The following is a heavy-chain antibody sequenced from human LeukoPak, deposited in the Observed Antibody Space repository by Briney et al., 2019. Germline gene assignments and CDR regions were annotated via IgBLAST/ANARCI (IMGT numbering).Heavy chain of an antibody. J-gene: IGHJ4*02. D-gene: IGHD3/OR15-3a*01. CDR3: ARDVGLAGPFDY. V-gene: IGHV1-69*04. CDR1: AGTFSSYA. Sequence: GASVKVSCKASAGTFSSYAISWVRQAPGQGLEWMGRIIPILGIANYAQKFQGRVTITADKSTSTAYMELSSLRSEDTAVYYCARDVGLAGPFDYWGQGTLVTVSS. CDR2: IIPILGIA.